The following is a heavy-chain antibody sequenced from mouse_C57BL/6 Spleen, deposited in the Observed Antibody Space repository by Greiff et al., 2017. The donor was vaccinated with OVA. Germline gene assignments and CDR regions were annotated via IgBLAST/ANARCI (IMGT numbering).Heavy chain of an antibody. V-gene: IGHV14-4*01. CDR3: TTGWFNYAMDY. CDR1: GFNIKDDY. J-gene: IGHJ4*01. D-gene: IGHD2-3*01. CDR2: IDPENGDT. Sequence: VQLQQSGAELVRPGASVKLSCTASGFNIKDDYMHWVKQRPEQGLEWIGWIDPENGDTEYASKFQGRATITADTASNTAYLQLSSLTSEDTAVYYCTTGWFNYAMDYWGQGTSVTVSS.